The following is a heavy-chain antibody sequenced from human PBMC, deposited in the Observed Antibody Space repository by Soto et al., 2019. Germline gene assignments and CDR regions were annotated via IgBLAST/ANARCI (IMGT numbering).Heavy chain of an antibody. J-gene: IGHJ4*02. V-gene: IGHV4-59*01. CDR3: ARGATGTTGY. D-gene: IGHD1-7*01. CDR2: IYYSGST. Sequence: SETLSLTCTVSGGSISSYYWSWNRQPPGKGLEWIGYIYYSGSTNYNPSLKSRVTISVDTSKNQFSLKLSSVTAADTAVYYCARGATGTTGYWGQGTLVTVSS. CDR1: GGSISSYY.